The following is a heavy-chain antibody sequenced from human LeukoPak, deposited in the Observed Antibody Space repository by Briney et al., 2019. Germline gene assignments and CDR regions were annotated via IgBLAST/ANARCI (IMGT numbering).Heavy chain of an antibody. D-gene: IGHD1-26*01. CDR1: GFTFSSYA. V-gene: IGHV3-23*01. CDR2: ISGSGGST. CDR3: AKDQSYSGSYYDY. J-gene: IGHJ4*02. Sequence: PGGSLRLSCAASGFTFSSYAMSWVRQAPGKGLEWVSAISGSGGSTYYADSVKGRFTISRDNSKNTVYLQMNSLRAEDTAVYYCAKDQSYSGSYYDYWGQGTLVIVSS.